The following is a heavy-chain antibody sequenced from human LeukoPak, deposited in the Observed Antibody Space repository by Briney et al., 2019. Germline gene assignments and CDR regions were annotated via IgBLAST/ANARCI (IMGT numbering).Heavy chain of an antibody. CDR3: AREMVSSGFDY. D-gene: IGHD3-22*01. J-gene: IGHJ4*02. V-gene: IGHV3-30*04. Sequence: PGGSLRLSCAASGFTFSSYAMHWVRQAPGKGLEWVAVISYDGSNKYYADSGKGRFTISRDNSKNTLYLQMNSLRAEDTAVYYCAREMVSSGFDYWGQGTLVTVSS. CDR1: GFTFSSYA. CDR2: ISYDGSNK.